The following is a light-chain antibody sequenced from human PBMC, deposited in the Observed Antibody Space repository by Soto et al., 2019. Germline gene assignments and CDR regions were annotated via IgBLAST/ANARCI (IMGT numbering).Light chain of an antibody. V-gene: IGKV1-39*01. J-gene: IGKJ1*01. CDR1: QSISTF. Sequence: DIQMTQSPPSLSASVGDRVAITCRPSQSISTFLNWYQQKPGTAPKLLMHATSILQSGVPSRFSGSGSGTEFTLTISSLQPEDFATYYCQQSYSSTWTFGQGTKVEIK. CDR3: QQSYSSTWT. CDR2: ATS.